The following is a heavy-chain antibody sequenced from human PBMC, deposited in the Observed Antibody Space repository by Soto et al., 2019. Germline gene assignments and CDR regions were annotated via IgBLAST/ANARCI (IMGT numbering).Heavy chain of an antibody. CDR3: ARAYCSSTSRYTGSYYYYYGMDV. J-gene: IGHJ6*02. V-gene: IGHV1-3*01. CDR2: INAGNGNT. D-gene: IGHD2-2*02. Sequence: ASVKVSCKXSGYTFTSYAMHWVRQAPGQRLEWMGWINAGNGNTKYSQKFQGRVTITRDTSASTAYMELSSLRSEDTAVYYCARAYCSSTSRYTGSYYYYYGMDVWGQGTTVTVSS. CDR1: GYTFTSYA.